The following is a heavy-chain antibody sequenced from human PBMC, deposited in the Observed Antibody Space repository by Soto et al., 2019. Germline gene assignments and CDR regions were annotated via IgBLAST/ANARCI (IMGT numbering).Heavy chain of an antibody. D-gene: IGHD2-8*01. V-gene: IGHV3-21*01. Sequence: EVQLVESGGGLVKPGGSLRLSCAASGFTFSSYSMNWVRQDPGKGLEWVSSISSSSRYIYYADSVKGRFTISRDNAQHSLYLQMNSLRAYDTAVYYCARVVDDDDPYYYYGIAVWGQGTTVTVSS. CDR2: ISSSSRYI. CDR1: GFTFSSYS. J-gene: IGHJ6*02. CDR3: ARVVDDDDPYYYYGIAV.